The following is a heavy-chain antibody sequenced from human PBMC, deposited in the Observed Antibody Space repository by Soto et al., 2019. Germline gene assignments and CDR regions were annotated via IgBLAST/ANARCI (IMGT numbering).Heavy chain of an antibody. CDR1: GNTFTSSY. D-gene: IGHD4-17*01. CDR2: INPSGGST. J-gene: IGHJ5*02. Sequence: GASVKVSCKESGNTFTSSYMHWVRQAPGQGLEWMGIINPSGGSTSYAQKFQGRVTMTRDTSTSTVYMELSSLRSEDTAVYYCARGHAVTRNLFDPWGQGTLVTISS. V-gene: IGHV1-46*01. CDR3: ARGHAVTRNLFDP.